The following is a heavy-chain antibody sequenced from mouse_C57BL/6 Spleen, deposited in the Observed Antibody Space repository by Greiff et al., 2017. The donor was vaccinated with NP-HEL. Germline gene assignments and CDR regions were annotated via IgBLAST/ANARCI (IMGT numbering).Heavy chain of an antibody. J-gene: IGHJ4*01. CDR2: INPNYGTT. CDR3: PIDGYSNYYAMDY. CDR1: GYSFTDYN. D-gene: IGHD2-3*01. V-gene: IGHV1-39*01. Sequence: VQLQQPGPELVKPGASVKISCKASGYSFTDYNMNWVKQSNGKSLEWIGVINPNYGTTSYNQKFKGKATLTVDQSSSTAYMQLNSLTSEDSAVYYWPIDGYSNYYAMDYWGQGTSVTVSS.